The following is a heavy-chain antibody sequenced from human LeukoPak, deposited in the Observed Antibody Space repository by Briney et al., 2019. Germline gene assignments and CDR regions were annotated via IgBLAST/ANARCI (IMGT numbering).Heavy chain of an antibody. J-gene: IGHJ4*02. CDR2: ISRSGVT. CDR3: TRQPGTVTPIDY. CDR1: SGSLSGYY. V-gene: IGHV4-34*01. D-gene: IGHD4-17*01. Sequence: SETLSLTCAVSSGSLSGYYWGWIRQPPGKGLEWVGEISRSGVTYYNASLKGRVTISLKKSESQFSLMLSSVTAADTAVYYCTRQPGTVTPIDYWSQGTLVTVSS.